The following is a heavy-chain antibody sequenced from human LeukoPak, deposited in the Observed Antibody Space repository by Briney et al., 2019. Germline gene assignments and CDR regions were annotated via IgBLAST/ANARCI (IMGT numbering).Heavy chain of an antibody. CDR1: GGSISSYY. CDR2: IYYSGST. Sequence: SETLSLTCTVSGGSISSYYWSWIRQPPGKGLEWIGYIYYSGSTNYNPSLKSRVTISVDTSKNQFSLKLSSVTAADTAVYYCAKNGIGGWSVVCSRTGGLPLDYWGRETLAPVS. J-gene: IGHJ4*02. V-gene: IGHV4-59*08. CDR3: AKNGIGGWSVVCSRTGGLPLDY. D-gene: IGHD2-2*01.